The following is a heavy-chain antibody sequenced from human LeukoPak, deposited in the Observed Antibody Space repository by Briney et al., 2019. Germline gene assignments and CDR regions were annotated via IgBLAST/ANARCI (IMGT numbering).Heavy chain of an antibody. CDR3: AKGHYYDSTDKYSYADF. CDR1: GFTFKTCA. CDR2: ISGSGGST. V-gene: IGHV3-23*01. J-gene: IGHJ4*02. D-gene: IGHD3-22*01. Sequence: HSGGSLRLSCAASGFTFKTCAMTWVRQAPGKGLEWVSAISGSGGSTYYADSVKGRFTISRDNSKDTLDLQMNSLRPEDTAVYYCAKGHYYDSTDKYSYADFWGQGTLVTVSS.